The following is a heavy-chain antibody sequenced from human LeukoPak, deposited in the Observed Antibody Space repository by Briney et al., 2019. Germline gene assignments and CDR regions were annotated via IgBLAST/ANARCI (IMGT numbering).Heavy chain of an antibody. CDR1: GFTFSSYA. V-gene: IGHV3-23*01. Sequence: TGGSLRLSCAASGFTFSSYAMTWVRQAPGKGLEWISVISGSGDKTYYADSVKGQFTISRDNSQNTLYLQMNSLRAENTAVYYCAKWIYYYDSSGYYWGQGTLVTVSS. D-gene: IGHD3-22*01. J-gene: IGHJ4*02. CDR3: AKWIYYYDSSGYY. CDR2: ISGSGDKT.